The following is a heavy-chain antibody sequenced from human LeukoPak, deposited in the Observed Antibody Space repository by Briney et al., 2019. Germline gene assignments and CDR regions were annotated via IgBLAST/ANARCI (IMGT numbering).Heavy chain of an antibody. CDR3: AKALNVAMVRGVITRDFDY. D-gene: IGHD3-10*01. J-gene: IGHJ4*02. Sequence: GGSLRLSCAASGFTFSSYGMHWVRQAPGKGLEWVAVISYDGSNKYYADSVKGRFTISRDNSKNTLYPQMNSLRAEDTAVYYCAKALNVAMVRGVITRDFDYWGQGTLVTVSS. CDR2: ISYDGSNK. V-gene: IGHV3-30*18. CDR1: GFTFSSYG.